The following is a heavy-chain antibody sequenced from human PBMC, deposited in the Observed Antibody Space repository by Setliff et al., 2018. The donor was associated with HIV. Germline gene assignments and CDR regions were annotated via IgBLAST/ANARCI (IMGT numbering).Heavy chain of an antibody. V-gene: IGHV1-2*02. CDR2: INPNSGGT. D-gene: IGHD4-17*01. Sequence: ASVKVSCKASGDAFTDYYIHWVRQAPGQGLEWMGWINPNSGGTNYAQKFQGRVTVTSDSSISTAFMDLSRLRSDDTAVYYCARRVPPNPSGDRDYWGQGTLVTVSS. CDR1: GDAFTDYY. J-gene: IGHJ4*02. CDR3: ARRVPPNPSGDRDY.